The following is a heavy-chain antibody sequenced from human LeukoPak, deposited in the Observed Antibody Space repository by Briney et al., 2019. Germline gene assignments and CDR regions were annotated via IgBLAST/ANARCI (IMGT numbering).Heavy chain of an antibody. CDR3: APEGASGAVGATTGWRYYFDY. D-gene: IGHD1-26*01. Sequence: ASVKVSCKASGYTFTGYFIHWVRQAPGQGLEWMGWINPNSGGTNYAQKFQGRVTMTRDTSISTAYMELSRLRSDDTAVYYCAPEGASGAVGATTGWRYYFDYWGQGTLVTVSS. CDR1: GYTFTGYF. CDR2: INPNSGGT. V-gene: IGHV1-2*02. J-gene: IGHJ4*02.